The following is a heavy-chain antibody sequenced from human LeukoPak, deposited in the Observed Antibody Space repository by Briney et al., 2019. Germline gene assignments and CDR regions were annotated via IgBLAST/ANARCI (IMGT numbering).Heavy chain of an antibody. D-gene: IGHD3-22*01. J-gene: IGHJ3*02. Sequence: GGSLRLSCAASGFTFSSYAMSWVRQAPGKGLEWVSAISGSGGSTYYADSVKGRFTISRDNSKNTLYLQMNSLRAEDTAVYYCATTRPTMVVVVIGAFDIWGQGTMVTVSS. CDR1: GFTFSSYA. CDR3: ATTRPTMVVVVIGAFDI. V-gene: IGHV3-23*01. CDR2: ISGSGGST.